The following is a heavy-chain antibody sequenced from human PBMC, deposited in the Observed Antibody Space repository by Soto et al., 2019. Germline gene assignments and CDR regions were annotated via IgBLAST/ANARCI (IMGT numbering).Heavy chain of an antibody. CDR2: IIPIFGTA. Sequence: SVKVSCKASGGTFSSYAISWVRQAPGQGLEWMGGIIPIFGTANYAQKFQGRVTITADESASTAYMELSSLRSEDTAVYYCARDRYCSGGSCYEFDYWGQGTLVTVSS. CDR1: GGTFSSYA. D-gene: IGHD2-15*01. J-gene: IGHJ4*02. CDR3: ARDRYCSGGSCYEFDY. V-gene: IGHV1-69*13.